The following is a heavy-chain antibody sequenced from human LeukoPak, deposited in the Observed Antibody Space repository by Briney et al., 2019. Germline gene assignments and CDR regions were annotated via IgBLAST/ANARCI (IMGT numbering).Heavy chain of an antibody. D-gene: IGHD2-15*01. V-gene: IGHV3-23*01. CDR3: AKEVLYCSGGSCFFDY. CDR1: GFSFTNYA. J-gene: IGHJ4*02. CDR2: ISGSGGST. Sequence: GGSLRLSCAASGFSFTNYAMSWVRQAPGKGLEWVSAISGSGGSTDYADSVKGRFTISRDNSKNTLYLQMNSLRAEDTAVYYCAKEVLYCSGGSCFFDYWGQGTLVTVSS.